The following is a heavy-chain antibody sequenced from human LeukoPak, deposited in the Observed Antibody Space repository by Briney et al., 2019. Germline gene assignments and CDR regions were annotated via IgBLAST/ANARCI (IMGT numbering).Heavy chain of an antibody. V-gene: IGHV1-3*01. CDR1: GYTFTSYA. CDR3: ARGADIVAVPAAIPPVLRPNDCMDV. D-gene: IGHD2-2*02. J-gene: IGHJ6*04. CDR2: INAGNGDT. Sequence: ASLKVSCKASGYTFTSYAMRWVRQAPGQRLEWMGWINAGNGDTYYSQKLEGRVTITRDTSASTAYKELSTLRPEDTTMYYCARGADIVAVPAAIPPVLRPNDCMDVWGKGTTVTVSS.